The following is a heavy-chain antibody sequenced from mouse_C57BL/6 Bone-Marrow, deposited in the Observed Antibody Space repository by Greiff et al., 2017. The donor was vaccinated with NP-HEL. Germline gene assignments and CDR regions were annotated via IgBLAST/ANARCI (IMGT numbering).Heavy chain of an antibody. CDR2: FYPGSGSI. Sequence: VQLQESGAELVKPGASVKLSCKASGYTFTEYTIHWVKQRSGQGLEWIGWFYPGSGSIKYNEKFKDKATLTADKSSSTVYMELSRLTSEDSAVYFCARHEEGYYYGRPWFAYWGQGTLVTVSA. J-gene: IGHJ3*01. D-gene: IGHD1-1*01. CDR1: GYTFTEYT. CDR3: ARHEEGYYYGRPWFAY. V-gene: IGHV1-62-2*01.